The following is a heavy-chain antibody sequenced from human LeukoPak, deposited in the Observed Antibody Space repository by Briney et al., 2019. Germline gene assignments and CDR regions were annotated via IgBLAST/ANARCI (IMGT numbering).Heavy chain of an antibody. D-gene: IGHD1-26*01. CDR3: ARVVGATTDYYFDY. CDR2: IYTSGST. V-gene: IGHV4-4*07. Sequence: SETLSPTCTVSGGSISSYYWSWVRQPAGKGLEWIGRIYTSGSTNYNPSLKSRVTMSVDTSKNQFSLKLSSVTAADTAVYYCARVVGATTDYYFDYWGQGTLVTVSS. J-gene: IGHJ4*02. CDR1: GGSISSYY.